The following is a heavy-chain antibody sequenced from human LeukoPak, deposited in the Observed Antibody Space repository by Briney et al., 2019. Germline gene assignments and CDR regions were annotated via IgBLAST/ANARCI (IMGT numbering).Heavy chain of an antibody. J-gene: IGHJ5*02. CDR1: GGSISSGGYY. CDR3: ARLIALEGGWFDP. Sequence: SETLSLTCTVSGGSISSGGYYWSWIRQHPGKGLEWIGYIYYSGSTYYNPSLKSRVTLSVDTSKNQFSLKLSSVTAADTAVYYCARLIALEGGWFDPWGQGTLVTVSS. V-gene: IGHV4-31*03. D-gene: IGHD3-16*01. CDR2: IYYSGST.